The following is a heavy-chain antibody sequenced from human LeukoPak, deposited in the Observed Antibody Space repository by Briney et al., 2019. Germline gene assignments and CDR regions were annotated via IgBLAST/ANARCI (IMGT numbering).Heavy chain of an antibody. Sequence: GGSLRLSGAASGFTFSSYEMNWVRQALGTGLEWVSYISSSGSTIYYADSVKGRFTISRDSAKNSLYLQMNSLRAEDTAVYYCARDYYDSSGYPGGWGQGTMVTVSS. V-gene: IGHV3-48*03. D-gene: IGHD3-22*01. J-gene: IGHJ3*01. CDR3: ARDYYDSSGYPGG. CDR1: GFTFSSYE. CDR2: ISSSGSTI.